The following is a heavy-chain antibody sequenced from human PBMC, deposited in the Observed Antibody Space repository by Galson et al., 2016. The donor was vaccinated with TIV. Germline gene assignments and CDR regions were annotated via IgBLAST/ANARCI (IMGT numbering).Heavy chain of an antibody. Sequence: SETLSLTCTVSGGSISDNYWSWIRQPAGKGLEWIGRMYTSVNTDYNPSLESRVTLSADTSKNQFSLKLWSVTAADTAVYFWARDRWVTYTDRPYFDYWGQGILVTVSS. D-gene: IGHD4-23*01. CDR1: GGSISDNY. J-gene: IGHJ4*02. V-gene: IGHV4-4*07. CDR3: ARDRWVTYTDRPYFDY. CDR2: MYTSVNT.